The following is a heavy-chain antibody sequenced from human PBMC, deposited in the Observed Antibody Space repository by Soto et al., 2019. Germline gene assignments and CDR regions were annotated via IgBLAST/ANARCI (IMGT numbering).Heavy chain of an antibody. D-gene: IGHD3-9*01. CDR2: ISSNGGST. V-gene: IGHV3-64*01. CDR3: ARDSPSSDDILTGYYHFYY. J-gene: IGHJ4*02. CDR1: GFTFSSYA. Sequence: GGSLRLSCAASGFTFSSYAMHWVRQAPGKGLEYVSAISSNGGSTYYANSVKVRFTISRDNSKNTLYLQMGSLRAEDMAVYYCARDSPSSDDILTGYYHFYYWGQGTLVTVSS.